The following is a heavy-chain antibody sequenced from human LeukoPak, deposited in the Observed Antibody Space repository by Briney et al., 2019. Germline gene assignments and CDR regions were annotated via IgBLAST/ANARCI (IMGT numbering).Heavy chain of an antibody. CDR3: ARQNSGGYVDY. V-gene: IGHV3-48*01. CDR2: ISSSSTTM. J-gene: IGHJ4*02. D-gene: IGHD1-26*01. Sequence: GGSLRLSCAASGFTFSYYTMNWVRQAPGKGLEWVSYISSSSTTMYYADSVKGRFTVSRDNAKNSLYLQMNSLRADDTAVYYCARQNSGGYVDYWGQGTLVTVSS. CDR1: GFTFSYYT.